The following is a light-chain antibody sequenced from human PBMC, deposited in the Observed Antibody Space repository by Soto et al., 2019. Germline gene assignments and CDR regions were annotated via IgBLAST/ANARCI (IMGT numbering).Light chain of an antibody. CDR3: SSHTSSGTYV. J-gene: IGLJ1*01. Sequence: QSALTPPPSVSGSPGQSVTISCTGTSSDVGSYNRVSWFQQPPNTAPKLMIYEVSNRPSGVPDRFSGSKSGNTASLTISGLQAEDEAAYYCSSHTSSGTYVFGTGTKVTVL. CDR1: SSDVGSYNR. CDR2: EVS. V-gene: IGLV2-18*02.